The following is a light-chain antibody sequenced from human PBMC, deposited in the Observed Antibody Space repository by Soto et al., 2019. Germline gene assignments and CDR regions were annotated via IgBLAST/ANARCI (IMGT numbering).Light chain of an antibody. J-gene: IGKJ2*01. CDR1: QTISSW. Sequence: DIQMTQSPSTLSASVGDRVTITCRASQTISSWLAWYQQKPGKAPKLLIFDASILESGVPSRFSGSGSGTDFTLSISSQQHDDCVTYYCQQYNDYSYTFGQGTKLEIK. CDR2: DAS. CDR3: QQYNDYSYT. V-gene: IGKV1-5*01.